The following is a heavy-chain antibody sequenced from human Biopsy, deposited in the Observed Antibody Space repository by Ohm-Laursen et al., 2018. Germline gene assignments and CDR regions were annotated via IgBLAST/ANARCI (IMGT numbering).Heavy chain of an antibody. CDR2: IHYTGHI. V-gene: IGHV4-59*08. CDR3: ARNRVDVVKVTTIGWNFDL. Sequence: SETLSLTWTVSRGSISSYYWNWIRQTPGKGLEWIGYIHYTGHIRINPSLNSRATISVDTSKDKFSLKLSSLTAADTAIYYCARNRVDVVKVTTIGWNFDLWGRGTLVTVS. D-gene: IGHD5-12*01. J-gene: IGHJ2*01. CDR1: RGSISSYY.